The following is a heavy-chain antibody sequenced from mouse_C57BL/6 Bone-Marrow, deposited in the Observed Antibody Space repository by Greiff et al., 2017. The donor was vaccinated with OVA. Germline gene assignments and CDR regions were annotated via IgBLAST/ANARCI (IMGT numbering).Heavy chain of an antibody. V-gene: IGHV1-58*01. CDR2: IYIGNGYT. Sequence: VQLKESGAELVRPGSSVKMSCKTSGYTFTSYGINWVKQRPGQGLEWIGYIYIGNGYTEYNEKFKGKATLTSDTSSSTAYMQLSSLTSEDSAIYFCARSPYYSNLYWYFDVWGTGTTVTVSS. CDR3: ARSPYYSNLYWYFDV. D-gene: IGHD2-5*01. J-gene: IGHJ1*03. CDR1: GYTFTSYG.